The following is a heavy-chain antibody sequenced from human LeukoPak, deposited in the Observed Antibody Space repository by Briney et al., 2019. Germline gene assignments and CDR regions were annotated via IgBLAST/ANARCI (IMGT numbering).Heavy chain of an antibody. V-gene: IGHV3-48*01. J-gene: IGHJ2*01. CDR1: GFTFSSYS. CDR2: ISGGYSTI. D-gene: IGHD3-22*01. CDR3: AGSDTIGYLPREWDYWYFDR. Sequence: PGGSLRLSCAASGFTFSSYSMNWVRQAPGKGLEWVSYISGGYSTIYYADSVKGRFTVSRDNAKTSLYLQMNSLRAEDTAVYYCAGSDTIGYLPREWDYWYFDRWGRGTLVTVPS.